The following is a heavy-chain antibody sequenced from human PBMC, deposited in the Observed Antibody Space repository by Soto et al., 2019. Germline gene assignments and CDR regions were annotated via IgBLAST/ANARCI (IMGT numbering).Heavy chain of an antibody. Sequence: WASVKVSCKTSGYTFSSYSINWVRQAPGQGLEWMAWISTYSGNTHYAERVQGRVTVTLDKSARTAFMEMRGLTSDDTAVYFCARDNGYYDLWGQGTLVTVSS. V-gene: IGHV1-18*04. J-gene: IGHJ4*02. CDR2: ISTYSGNT. CDR1: GYTFSSYS. CDR3: ARDNGYYDL.